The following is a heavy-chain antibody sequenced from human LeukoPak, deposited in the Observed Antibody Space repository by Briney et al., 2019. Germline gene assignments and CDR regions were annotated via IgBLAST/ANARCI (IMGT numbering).Heavy chain of an antibody. D-gene: IGHD3-22*01. CDR2: IIPIFGTA. CDR1: GYTFTSYG. Sequence: SVKVSCKASGYTFTSYGISWVRQAPGQGLEWMGGIIPIFGTANYAQKFQGRVTITADESTSTAYMELSSLRSEDTAVYYCASTMIVGSHFDYWGQGTLVTVSS. J-gene: IGHJ4*02. V-gene: IGHV1-69*13. CDR3: ASTMIVGSHFDY.